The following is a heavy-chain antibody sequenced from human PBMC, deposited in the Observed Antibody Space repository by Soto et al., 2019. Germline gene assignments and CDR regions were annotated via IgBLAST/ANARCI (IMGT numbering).Heavy chain of an antibody. Sequence: QVQLVESGGGLVKPGGSLRLSCAASGFTFSDYYMSWIRQAPGKGLEWVSYISSSSSYTNYADSVKGRFTISRDNAKNSLYLQMNSLRAEDTAVYYCARDHRGIVGAQDAFDIWGQGTMVTVSS. CDR3: ARDHRGIVGAQDAFDI. D-gene: IGHD1-26*01. CDR2: ISSSSSYT. J-gene: IGHJ3*02. V-gene: IGHV3-11*05. CDR1: GFTFSDYY.